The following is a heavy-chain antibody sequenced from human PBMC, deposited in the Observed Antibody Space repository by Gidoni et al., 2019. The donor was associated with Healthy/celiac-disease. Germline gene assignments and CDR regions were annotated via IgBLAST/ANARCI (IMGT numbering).Heavy chain of an antibody. V-gene: IGHV3-48*02. CDR3: AREPPGSSWYEAYDAFDI. Sequence: EVQLVESGGGLVQPGGSLRLSCAASGFTFSSYSMNWVRQAPGTGLEWVSYISSSSSTIYYADSVKGRFTISRDNAKNSLYLQMNSLRDEDTAVYYCAREPPGSSWYEAYDAFDIWGQGTMVTVSS. D-gene: IGHD6-13*01. CDR2: ISSSSSTI. J-gene: IGHJ3*02. CDR1: GFTFSSYS.